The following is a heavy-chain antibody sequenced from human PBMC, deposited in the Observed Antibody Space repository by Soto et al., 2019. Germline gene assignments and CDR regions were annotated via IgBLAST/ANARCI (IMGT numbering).Heavy chain of an antibody. CDR1: GFTFDDYA. D-gene: IGHD6-13*01. CDR3: AKEYSSSSNYFDY. CDR2: ISWNSGSI. V-gene: IGHV3-9*01. Sequence: DVQLVESGGGLVQPGRSLRLSCAASGFTFDDYAMHWVRQAPGKGLEWVSGISWNSGSIGYADSVKGRFTISRDNAKNSLYLQMNSLRAEDTALYYCAKEYSSSSNYFDYWGQGTLVTVSS. J-gene: IGHJ4*02.